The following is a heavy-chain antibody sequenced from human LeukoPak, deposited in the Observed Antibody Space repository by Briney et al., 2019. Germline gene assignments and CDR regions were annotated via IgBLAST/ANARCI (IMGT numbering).Heavy chain of an antibody. CDR3: VGWYDESRLF. CDR2: IYYSGNS. CDR1: GVSISSYY. D-gene: IGHD2-15*01. J-gene: IGHJ4*02. Sequence: SETLSLTCTVSGVSISSYYWSWIRQPPGKGLEWIGYIYYSGNSNSNPSLKSRVIISIDTSKNHFSLKLNSVTAADTAVYYCVGWYDESRLFWGQGTLVTVSS. V-gene: IGHV4-59*08.